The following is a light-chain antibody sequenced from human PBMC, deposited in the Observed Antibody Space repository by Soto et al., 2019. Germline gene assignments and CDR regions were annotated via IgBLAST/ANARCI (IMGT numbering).Light chain of an antibody. CDR2: SNN. J-gene: IGLJ2*01. V-gene: IGLV1-44*01. Sequence: QSVLTHPPSASGTPGQRVTISCSGSSSNIGSNTVNWYQQLPGTAPKLLIYSNNQRPSGVPDRFSGSKSGTSASLAISGLQSEDEADYYCAEWDDSLNGPVFGGGTKLTVL. CDR3: AEWDDSLNGPV. CDR1: SSNIGSNT.